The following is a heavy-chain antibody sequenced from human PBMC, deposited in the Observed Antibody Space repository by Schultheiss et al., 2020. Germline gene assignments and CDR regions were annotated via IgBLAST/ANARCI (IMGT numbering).Heavy chain of an antibody. Sequence: GESLKISCAASGFTFSTYAMSWVRQAPGKGLEWVSGIRGSGGSTYYADSVKGRFTISRDNSKNTLYLQMNSLRAEDTAVYYCAKDLRRDYAGFWSGQGDYYYGMDVWGQGTTVTVSS. CDR1: GFTFSTYA. D-gene: IGHD3-3*01. V-gene: IGHV3-23*01. CDR2: IRGSGGST. CDR3: AKDLRRDYAGFWSGQGDYYYGMDV. J-gene: IGHJ6*02.